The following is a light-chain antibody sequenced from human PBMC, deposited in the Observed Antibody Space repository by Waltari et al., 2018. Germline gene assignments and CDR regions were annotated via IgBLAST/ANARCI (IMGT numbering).Light chain of an antibody. V-gene: IGKV1-39*01. CDR3: QQTYSTPWT. Sequence: DIQMTQSPSSLSATVGDRVIIPCRASQSIRWYLNWYQHKPGKAPGLLIHAASNLQSGVPSRFSGSGSGTDFTLTISSLQPEDFATYYCQQTYSTPWTFGQGTKVEIK. J-gene: IGKJ1*01. CDR1: QSIRWY. CDR2: AAS.